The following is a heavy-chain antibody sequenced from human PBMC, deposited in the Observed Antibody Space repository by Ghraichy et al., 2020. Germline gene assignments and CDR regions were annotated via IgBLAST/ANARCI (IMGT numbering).Heavy chain of an antibody. V-gene: IGHV4-31*03. CDR2: IFNSGIT. D-gene: IGHD3-22*01. Sequence: SETLSLTCSVSGGSVSSGGHYWTWIRQNPGKGLEWIGFIFNSGITYYNPSLMSRASISADTSKNQFSLKLDSVTAADTAVYYCARDGGYFLAFDYWGQGTPVNVSS. CDR1: GGSVSSGGHY. J-gene: IGHJ4*02. CDR3: ARDGGYFLAFDY.